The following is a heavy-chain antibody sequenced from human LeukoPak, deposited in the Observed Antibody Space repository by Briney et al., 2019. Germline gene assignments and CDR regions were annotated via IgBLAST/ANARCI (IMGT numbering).Heavy chain of an antibody. Sequence: GGSLRVSCAASGFTFSTFWMSWVRQAPGKGLEWVANINQDGCEKYYVGSMKGRFTVSRDNAKNSLYLQMDSLRAEDTAVYYCARGGTFVSDYWGQGTLVTVSS. D-gene: IGHD1-1*01. CDR1: GFTFSTFW. CDR3: ARGGTFVSDY. CDR2: INQDGCEK. V-gene: IGHV3-7*01. J-gene: IGHJ4*02.